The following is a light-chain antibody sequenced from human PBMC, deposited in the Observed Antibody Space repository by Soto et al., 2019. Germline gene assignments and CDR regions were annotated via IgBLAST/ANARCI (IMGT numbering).Light chain of an antibody. CDR2: WAS. J-gene: IGKJ1*01. Sequence: DIVMTQSPDSLAVSLGERATINCKSSQSFLYSSNNKNYLAWYQQKPGQPPKLLIYWASTRESGVPDRFSGSGSGTDFTLTISSLQAEDVAVYYCHQYYNTPPWTFGQGTKVDIK. CDR3: HQYYNTPPWT. V-gene: IGKV4-1*01. CDR1: QSFLYSSNNKNY.